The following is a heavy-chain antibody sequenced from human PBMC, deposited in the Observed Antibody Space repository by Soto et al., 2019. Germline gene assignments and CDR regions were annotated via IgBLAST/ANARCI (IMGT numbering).Heavy chain of an antibody. CDR2: IIPVFGAA. CDR1: GATLNTFINYG. CDR3: ARGAATKISVLMYEALEH. Sequence: QVQLVQSGAEVKKPGSSVRVSCKASGATLNTFINYGITWVRQAPGQGLEWMGGIIPVFGAANHAQKFQDRVTISADESTSTVNMELSTLPSEDTAVYYCARGAATKISVLMYEALEHWGQGTMVTVSS. D-gene: IGHD5-12*01. J-gene: IGHJ3*01. V-gene: IGHV1-69*12.